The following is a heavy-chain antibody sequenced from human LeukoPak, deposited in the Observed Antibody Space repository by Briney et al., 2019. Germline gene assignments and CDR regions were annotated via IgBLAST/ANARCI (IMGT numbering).Heavy chain of an antibody. CDR3: ARYTAAGNSSYFDY. V-gene: IGHV4-59*08. D-gene: IGHD6-13*01. J-gene: IGHJ4*02. Sequence: SETLSLTCTVSGGSISSYYWSWIRQPPGKGLEWIGYIYYSGSTNYNPSLKSRVTISVDTSKNQFSLKLSSVTAADTAVYYCARYTAAGNSSYFDYWGQGTLVTVSS. CDR1: GGSISSYY. CDR2: IYYSGST.